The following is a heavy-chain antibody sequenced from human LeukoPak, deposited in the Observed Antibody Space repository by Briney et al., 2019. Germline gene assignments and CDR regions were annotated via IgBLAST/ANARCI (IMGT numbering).Heavy chain of an antibody. D-gene: IGHD6-19*01. V-gene: IGHV4-59*12. J-gene: IGHJ4*02. Sequence: SETLSLTCTVSGGSISSYYWSWIRQPPGKGLEWIGYIYYSGSTNYNPSLKSRVTISVDTSKNQFSLQLNSVTPEDTAVYYCARVGGLYSSGWDFDYWGQGTLVTVSS. CDR1: GGSISSYY. CDR3: ARVGGLYSSGWDFDY. CDR2: IYYSGST.